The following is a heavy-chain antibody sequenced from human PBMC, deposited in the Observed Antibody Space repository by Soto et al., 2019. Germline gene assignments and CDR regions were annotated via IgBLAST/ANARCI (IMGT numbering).Heavy chain of an antibody. CDR2: ISAYNGDT. D-gene: IGHD3-10*01. Sequence: ASVKVSCKASGYTLTTYDVTWVRQAPGQGLEWMGWISAYNGDTKYAQKLQGRVTMTTDTSTSTAYMELRNLRSDDTAIYYCAREDTYYYGSGRPYNWFDPWAQGTLVTVS. V-gene: IGHV1-18*01. CDR3: AREDTYYYGSGRPYNWFDP. CDR1: GYTLTTYD. J-gene: IGHJ5*02.